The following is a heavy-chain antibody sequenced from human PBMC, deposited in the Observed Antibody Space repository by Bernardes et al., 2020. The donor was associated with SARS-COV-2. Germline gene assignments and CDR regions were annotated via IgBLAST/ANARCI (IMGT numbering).Heavy chain of an antibody. V-gene: IGHV4-4*02. Sequence: SETLSLTCAVSGGFFSDNNWWSWVRQTPDKGLEWIGEIYHSGSSNYNPSLKSRVSISVDMSKNQLSLKLTPVTAADTAVYYCAKVAPYDYRGAFYFDSWGQGILVTVSS. J-gene: IGHJ4*02. CDR1: GGFFSDNNW. CDR2: IYHSGSS. D-gene: IGHD4-17*01. CDR3: AKVAPYDYRGAFYFDS.